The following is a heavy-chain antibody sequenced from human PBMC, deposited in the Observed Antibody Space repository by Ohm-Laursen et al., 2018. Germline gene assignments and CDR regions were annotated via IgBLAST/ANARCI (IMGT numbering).Heavy chain of an antibody. CDR2: IWYDGSNK. CDR3: ARGPLFGSYNWFDP. J-gene: IGHJ5*02. V-gene: IGHV3-33*01. CDR1: GFTFSRYG. D-gene: IGHD3-10*02. Sequence: SLRLSCSASGFTFSRYGMHWVRQAPGKGLEWVAVIWYDGSNKYYADSVKGRFTISRDNSKNTLYLQMNSLRAEDTAVYYCARGPLFGSYNWFDPWGQGTLVTVSS.